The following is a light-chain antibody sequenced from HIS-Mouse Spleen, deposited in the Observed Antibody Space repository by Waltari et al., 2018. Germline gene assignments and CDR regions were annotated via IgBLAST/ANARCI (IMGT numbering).Light chain of an antibody. CDR1: SSDVGGSNY. CDR2: AVS. CDR3: SSYTSSSFNVV. Sequence: QSALTQPASVSGSPGQSLTISCPGTSSDVGGSNYVSWYQHHPGKAPKLMIYAVSNRPAGVSNRFSGSKSGNTASLTISGLQAEDEADYYCSSYTSSSFNVVFGGGTKLTVL. J-gene: IGLJ2*01. V-gene: IGLV2-14*03.